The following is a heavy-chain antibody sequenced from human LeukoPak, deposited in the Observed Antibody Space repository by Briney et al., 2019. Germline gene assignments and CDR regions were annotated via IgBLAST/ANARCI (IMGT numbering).Heavy chain of an antibody. Sequence: SQTLSLTCAISGDSVSRKSAGWSWIRQSPSRGLEWLGRKYYRSTWYSDFLTSRITISPDTYKNQFSLHLDSVTPEDTAVYYCARGGLVRGSIDSLIAFDFWGQGTVVTVSS. CDR3: ARGGLVRGSIDSLIAFDF. J-gene: IGHJ3*01. V-gene: IGHV6-1*01. CDR1: GDSVSRKSAG. CDR2: KYYRSTWYS. D-gene: IGHD3-10*01.